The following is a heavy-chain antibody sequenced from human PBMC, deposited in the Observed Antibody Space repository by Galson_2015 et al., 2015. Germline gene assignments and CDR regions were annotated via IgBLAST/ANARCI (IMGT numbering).Heavy chain of an antibody. J-gene: IGHJ5*02. CDR1: GFTFSSYE. D-gene: IGHD3-10*01. V-gene: IGHV3-48*03. CDR2: ISSCGGFI. Sequence: SLRLSCAASGFTFSSYEMNWVRQAPGKGLEWVSYISSCGGFIYYADSVKGRFTISRDNARNSLYLQMNSLRAEDTAVYHCARDGVGGQGWFDPWGQGTLVTVSS. CDR3: ARDGVGGQGWFDP.